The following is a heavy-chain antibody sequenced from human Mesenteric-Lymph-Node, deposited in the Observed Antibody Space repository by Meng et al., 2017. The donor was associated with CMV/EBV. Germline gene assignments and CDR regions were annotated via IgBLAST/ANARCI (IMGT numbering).Heavy chain of an antibody. CDR3: ARPVGYCSDTSCYLAY. V-gene: IGHV7-4-1*02. CDR1: YTFTSYA. J-gene: IGHJ4*02. CDR2: INTDTGNP. D-gene: IGHD2-2*01. Sequence: YTFTSYAMSWVRQAPGQGLEWMGWINTDTGNPTYAQGFTGRFVFSLDTSVSTAYLQISSLEAEDTAVYYCARPVGYCSDTSCYLAYWGQGTLVTVSS.